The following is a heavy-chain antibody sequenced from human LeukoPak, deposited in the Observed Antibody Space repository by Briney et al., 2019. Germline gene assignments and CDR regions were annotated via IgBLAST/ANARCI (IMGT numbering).Heavy chain of an antibody. D-gene: IGHD1-1*01. J-gene: IGHJ4*02. CDR1: GFTFSSYA. CDR3: SGLTGTTRGTFDY. V-gene: IGHV3-23*01. CDR2: IGASGGST. Sequence: GGSLRLSCAVSGFTFSSYAMSWVRQAPGKGLEWVSGIGASGGSTYYADSVRGRFTISRDSSKNTLYLQMNSLRAEDTAIYYCSGLTGTTRGTFDYWGQGTLVTVSS.